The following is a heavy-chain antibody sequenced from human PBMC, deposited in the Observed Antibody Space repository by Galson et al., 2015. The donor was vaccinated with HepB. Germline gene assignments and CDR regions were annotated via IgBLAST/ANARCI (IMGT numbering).Heavy chain of an antibody. CDR2: ISYDGSNK. D-gene: IGHD2-2*02. V-gene: IGHV3-30*09. CDR1: GFTFSSYA. Sequence: LRLSCAASGFTFSSYAMHWVRQAPGKGLEWVAVISYDGSNKYYADSVKGRFAISRDSSKNTLYLQMNSLSAADSAVYYCARTTSLRYDAFDIWGQGTMVTVSS. CDR3: ARTTSLRYDAFDI. J-gene: IGHJ3*02.